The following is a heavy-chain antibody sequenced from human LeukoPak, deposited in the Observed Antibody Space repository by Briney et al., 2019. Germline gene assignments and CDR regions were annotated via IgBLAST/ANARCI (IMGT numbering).Heavy chain of an antibody. V-gene: IGHV1-18*04. D-gene: IGHD6-6*01. CDR2: ISGYNGNT. CDR1: GCGFTGYY. J-gene: IGHJ4*02. Sequence: VGSVKFPSKASGCGFTGYYMHWGGPAPGQGGEGMGWISGYNGNTNYAQKLQGTVTMTTDTSPRTAYMELRSLRSDDTAVYYCARDRTPRRGYSSSSPGGYWGQGTLVTVSS. CDR3: ARDRTPRRGYSSSSPGGY.